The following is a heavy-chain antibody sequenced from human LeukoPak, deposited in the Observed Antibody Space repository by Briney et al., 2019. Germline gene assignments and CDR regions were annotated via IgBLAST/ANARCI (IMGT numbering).Heavy chain of an antibody. CDR1: GFTFDDYA. CDR3: AKDSVLGYCTSTSCIGSGMDV. D-gene: IGHD2-2*01. Sequence: GGSLRLSCAASGFTFDDYAMHWVRQAPGKGLEWVSGISWNSGSIGYADSVKGRFTISRDNAKNSLYLQMNSLRAEDTALYYCAKDSVLGYCTSTSCIGSGMDVWDQGTTVTVSS. V-gene: IGHV3-9*01. J-gene: IGHJ6*02. CDR2: ISWNSGSI.